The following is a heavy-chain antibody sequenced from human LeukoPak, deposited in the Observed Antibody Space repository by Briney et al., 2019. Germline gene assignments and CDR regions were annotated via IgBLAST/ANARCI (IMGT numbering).Heavy chain of an antibody. CDR1: GYTFTGYY. Sequence: ASVKVSCKASGYTFTGYYMHWVRQAPGQGLEWMGRINPNSGGTNYAQKFQGRVTMTRDTSISTAYMELSRLRSDDTAVYYCARDGPACGGDCYYDAFDIWGQGTMVTVSS. J-gene: IGHJ3*02. D-gene: IGHD2-21*02. CDR2: INPNSGGT. CDR3: ARDGPACGGDCYYDAFDI. V-gene: IGHV1-2*06.